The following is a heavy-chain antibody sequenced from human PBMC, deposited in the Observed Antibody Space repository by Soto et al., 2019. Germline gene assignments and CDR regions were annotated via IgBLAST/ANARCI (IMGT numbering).Heavy chain of an antibody. CDR1: GGSISSYY. Sequence: PSETLSLTCTVSGGSISSYYWSWIRQPPGKGLEGIGDIYYSGSTNYNPSLKSRVTISVDTSKNQFSLKLSSVTAADTAVYYCARRSIAARPGDWFDPWGQGTLVTVSS. V-gene: IGHV4-59*01. J-gene: IGHJ5*02. D-gene: IGHD6-6*01. CDR2: IYYSGST. CDR3: ARRSIAARPGDWFDP.